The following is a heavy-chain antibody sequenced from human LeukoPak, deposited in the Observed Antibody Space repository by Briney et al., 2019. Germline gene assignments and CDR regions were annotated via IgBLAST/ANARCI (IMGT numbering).Heavy chain of an antibody. D-gene: IGHD3-10*01. V-gene: IGHV3-7*03. CDR2: IKQGGSDQ. CDR1: GFTFSSNW. J-gene: IGHJ6*02. Sequence: GGSLRLSCAASGFTFSSNWMSWVRQAPGKGLEWVANIKQGGSDQYYVDSVKGRFTISRENAKNSLYLQMNSLRAEDTAVYYCARGLLWFGELFPIASSMDVWGQGTTVTVSS. CDR3: ARGLLWFGELFPIASSMDV.